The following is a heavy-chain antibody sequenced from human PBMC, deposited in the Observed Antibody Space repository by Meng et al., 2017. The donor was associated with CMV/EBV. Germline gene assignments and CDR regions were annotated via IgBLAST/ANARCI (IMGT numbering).Heavy chain of an antibody. CDR2: ISSSSSTI. Sequence: GGSLRPSCAASGFTFSSYSMNWVRQAPGKGLEWVSYISSSSSTIYYADSVKGRFTISRDNAKNSLYLQMNSLRAEDTAVYYCARDWVAGAGNYYYGMDVWGQGTTVTVSS. V-gene: IGHV3-48*04. CDR1: GFTFSSYS. CDR3: ARDWVAGAGNYYYGMDV. J-gene: IGHJ6*02. D-gene: IGHD6-19*01.